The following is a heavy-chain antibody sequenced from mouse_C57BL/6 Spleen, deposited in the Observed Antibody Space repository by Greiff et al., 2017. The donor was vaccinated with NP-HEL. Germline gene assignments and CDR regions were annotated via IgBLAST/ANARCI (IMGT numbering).Heavy chain of an antibody. Sequence: QVQLQQPGAELVKPGASVKLSCKASGYTFTSYWMQWVKQRPGQGLEWIGEIDPSDSYTNYNQKFKGKATLTVDTSSSTAYMQLSSLTSEDSAVYYCARSYSNYVGYFDYWGQGTTLTVSS. V-gene: IGHV1-50*01. D-gene: IGHD2-5*01. CDR3: ARSYSNYVGYFDY. J-gene: IGHJ2*01. CDR1: GYTFTSYW. CDR2: IDPSDSYT.